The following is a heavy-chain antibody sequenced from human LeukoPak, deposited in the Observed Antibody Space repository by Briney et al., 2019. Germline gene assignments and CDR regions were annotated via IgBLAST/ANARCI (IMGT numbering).Heavy chain of an antibody. CDR3: ARGSIYDGSAFDAFDI. V-gene: IGHV4-59*01. CDR1: RGSIISYY. CDR2: IYYSGST. D-gene: IGHD3-22*01. Sequence: SETLSLTCTVSRGSIISYYWRWIRQPPEEGLEWSGYIYYSGSTDYTPYLKSRVTISVDTSKNQFSLKLSSVTAADTAVYYCARGSIYDGSAFDAFDIWGQGTMVTVSS. J-gene: IGHJ3*02.